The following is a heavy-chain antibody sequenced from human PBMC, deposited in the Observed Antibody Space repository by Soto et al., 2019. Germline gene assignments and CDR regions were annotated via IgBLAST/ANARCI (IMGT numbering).Heavy chain of an antibody. J-gene: IGHJ4*02. CDR1: GYSISSGYY. CDR2: IYHSGST. D-gene: IGHD5-12*01. V-gene: IGHV4-38-2*01. CDR3: ARKSRDGYKYFDY. Sequence: PSETLSLTCAVSGYSISSGYYWGWIRQPPGKGLEWIGSIYHSGSTYYNPSLKSRVTISLDTSKNQFSLKLSSVTAADTAVYYCARKSRDGYKYFDYWGQGTLVNVSS.